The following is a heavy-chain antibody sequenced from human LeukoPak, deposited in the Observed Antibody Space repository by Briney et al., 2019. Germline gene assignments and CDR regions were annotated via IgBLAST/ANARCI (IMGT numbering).Heavy chain of an antibody. CDR3: ARIMGGYNILTGLYRNYNFDY. Sequence: TSETLSLTCSVSGGSISGRRYCWGWIRQPPGRGLEWVGSIHYDGATYYNPSLKSRVTMSVDTSKNQVSLKLRSGTAADTAVYCCARIMGGYNILTGLYRNYNFDYWGQGTLVTVSS. D-gene: IGHD3-9*01. V-gene: IGHV4-39*01. CDR1: GGSISGRRYC. CDR2: IHYDGAT. J-gene: IGHJ4*02.